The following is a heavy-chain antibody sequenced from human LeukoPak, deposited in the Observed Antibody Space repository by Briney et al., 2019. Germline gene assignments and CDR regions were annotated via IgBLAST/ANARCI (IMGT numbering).Heavy chain of an antibody. J-gene: IGHJ4*02. D-gene: IGHD3-22*01. V-gene: IGHV4-39*01. Sequence: PSETLSLTCTVSGGSISSSGYYWGWIRQPPGKGLEWIGSIYYSGSTYYNPSLKSRVTISVDTSKNQFSLKLSSVTAADTAVYYCASSANYYDSSGYYFDYWGQGTLVTVSS. CDR3: ASSANYYDSSGYYFDY. CDR2: IYYSGST. CDR1: GGSISSSGYY.